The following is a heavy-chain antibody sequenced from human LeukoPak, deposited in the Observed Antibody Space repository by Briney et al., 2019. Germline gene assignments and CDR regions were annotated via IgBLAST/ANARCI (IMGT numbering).Heavy chain of an antibody. J-gene: IGHJ4*02. V-gene: IGHV3-74*01. CDR1: DFTFSSHW. CDR2: LSGDGITT. D-gene: IGHD6-13*01. Sequence: PAGSLTLSCAASDFTFSSHWMYWVRQAPGKGLVWVARLSGDGITTRHADSVKGRFTISRDNAKNTLYLQMNSLRVEDTALYYCARGIASSRSVAIDLWGQGTLVAVSS. CDR3: ARGIASSRSVAIDL.